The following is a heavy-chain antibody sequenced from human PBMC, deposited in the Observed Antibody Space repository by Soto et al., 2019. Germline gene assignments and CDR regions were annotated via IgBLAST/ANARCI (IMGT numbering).Heavy chain of an antibody. V-gene: IGHV3-73*01. CDR3: TAVLEYCSGGTCYYFYYYMDV. D-gene: IGHD2-15*01. J-gene: IGHJ6*03. CDR1: GFTFGDSA. CDR2: IRAKPNNYAT. Sequence: EVHLVESGGGLVKPGGSLTLSCAASGFTFGDSAIHWVRQASGKGLEWVGRIRAKPNNYATSYGDSVKGRFTISRDDSKNSAYLHMTSLKPEDRAVYFCTAVLEYCSGGTCYYFYYYMDVWGKGTTVTVSS.